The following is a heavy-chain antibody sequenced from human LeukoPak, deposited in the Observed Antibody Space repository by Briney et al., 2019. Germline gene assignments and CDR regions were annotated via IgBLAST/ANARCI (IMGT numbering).Heavy chain of an antibody. Sequence: ASVKVSCKASGYTFTGYYMHWVRQAPGQGLEWMGWISAYNGNTNYAQKLQGRVTMTTDTSTSTAYMELRSLRSDDTAVYYCAREPYYYDSSGYYRNDYWGQGTLVTVSS. CDR2: ISAYNGNT. CDR1: GYTFTGYY. V-gene: IGHV1-18*04. J-gene: IGHJ4*02. CDR3: AREPYYYDSSGYYRNDY. D-gene: IGHD3-22*01.